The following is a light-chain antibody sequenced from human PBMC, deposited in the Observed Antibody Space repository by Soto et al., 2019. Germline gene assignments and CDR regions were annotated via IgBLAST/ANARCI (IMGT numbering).Light chain of an antibody. Sequence: DIQLTQSPSFLSSSVGDRVTISCRASQGINNYLAWYQQKPGKAPKLLIYVASILQSGVPSRFSGSGSGTQFTLTISSLQPEDCATYYCQQLNRYPYTFGQGTKVEIK. V-gene: IGKV1-9*01. CDR1: QGINNY. CDR2: VAS. J-gene: IGKJ2*01. CDR3: QQLNRYPYT.